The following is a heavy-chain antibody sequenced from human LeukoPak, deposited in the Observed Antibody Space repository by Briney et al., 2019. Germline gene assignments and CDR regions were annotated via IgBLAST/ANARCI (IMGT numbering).Heavy chain of an antibody. V-gene: IGHV1-18*01. J-gene: IGHJ3*02. CDR2: MNPNSGNT. Sequence: GASVKVSCKASGYTFTSYDINWVRQATGQGLEWMGWMNPNSGNTNYAQKLQGRVTMTTDTSTSTAYMELRSLRSDDTAVYYCARDLDTMIAPSNLDIWGQGTMVTVSS. CDR1: GYTFTSYD. D-gene: IGHD3-22*01. CDR3: ARDLDTMIAPSNLDI.